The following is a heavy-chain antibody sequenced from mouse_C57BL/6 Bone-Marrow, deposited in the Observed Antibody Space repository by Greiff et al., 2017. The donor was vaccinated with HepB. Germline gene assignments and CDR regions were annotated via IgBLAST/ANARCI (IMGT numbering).Heavy chain of an antibody. Sequence: EVKLVESGGGLVKPGGSLKLSCAASGFTFSSYAMSWVRQTPEKRLEWVATISDGGSYTYYPDNVKGRFTISRDNAKNNLYLQMSHLKSEDTAMYYCGTCITTRRYWYFDVWGTGTTVTVSS. V-gene: IGHV5-4*03. CDR2: ISDGGSYT. CDR3: GTCITTRRYWYFDV. D-gene: IGHD1-2*01. J-gene: IGHJ1*03. CDR1: GFTFSSYA.